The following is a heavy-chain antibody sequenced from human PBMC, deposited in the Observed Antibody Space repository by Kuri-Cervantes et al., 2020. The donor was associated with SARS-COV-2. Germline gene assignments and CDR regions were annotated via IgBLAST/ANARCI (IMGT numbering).Heavy chain of an antibody. J-gene: IGHJ3*02. CDR1: GYSISSGYY. CDR2: IYHSGST. Sequence: GSLRLSCTVSGYSISSGYYWGWIRQPPGKGLEWIGSIYHSGSTYYNPSLKSRVTISVDTSKNQFSLKLSSVTAADTAVYYCARHRMADAFDIWGQGTMVTVSS. CDR3: ARHRMADAFDI. D-gene: IGHD2-8*01. V-gene: IGHV4-38-2*02.